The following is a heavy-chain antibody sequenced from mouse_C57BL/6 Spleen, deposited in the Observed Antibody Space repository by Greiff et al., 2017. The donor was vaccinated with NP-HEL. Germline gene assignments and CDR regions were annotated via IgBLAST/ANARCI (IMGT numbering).Heavy chain of an antibody. J-gene: IGHJ3*01. CDR1: GFTFSDYG. V-gene: IGHV5-17*01. CDR2: ISSGSSTI. Sequence: EVMLVESGGGLVKPGGSLKLSCAASGFTFSDYGMHWVRQAPEKGLEWVAYISSGSSTIYYADTVKGRFTISRDNAKNTLFLQMTSLRSEDTAMYYCASVDSSGTWGFAYWGQGTLVTVSA. CDR3: ASVDSSGTWGFAY. D-gene: IGHD3-2*02.